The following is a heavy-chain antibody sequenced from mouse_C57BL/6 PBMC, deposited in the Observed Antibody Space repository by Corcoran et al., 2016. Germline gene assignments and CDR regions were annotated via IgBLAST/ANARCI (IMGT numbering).Heavy chain of an antibody. V-gene: IGHV1-18*01. CDR3: ARTLYYGSLYAMDY. J-gene: IGHJ4*01. CDR1: GYTLTDYN. CDR2: INPNNGGT. D-gene: IGHD1-1*01. Sequence: EVQLQQSGPELVKPGASVKIPCKASGYTLTDYNMDWVKQSHGKSLEWIGDINPNNGGTIYNQKFKGKATLTVDKSSSTAYMELRSLTSEDTAVYYCARTLYYGSLYAMDYWGQGTSVTVSS.